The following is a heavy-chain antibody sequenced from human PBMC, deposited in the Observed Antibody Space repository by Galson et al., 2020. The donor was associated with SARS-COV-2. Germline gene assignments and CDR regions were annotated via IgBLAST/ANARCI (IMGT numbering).Heavy chain of an antibody. CDR1: GDSISSSRYY. D-gene: IGHD4-4*01. J-gene: IGHJ5*02. CDR2: IYYSGTT. CDR3: ARAGSGVTTSGDFDP. V-gene: IGHV4-39*07. Sequence: SETLSLTCTVSGDSISSSRYYWGWVRQPPGKGLEWIGSIYYSGTTYYNSSLKGRVTISIATSKNQFSLKLTSVTAADTAVYYCARAGSGVTTSGDFDPWGQGTLVTVSS.